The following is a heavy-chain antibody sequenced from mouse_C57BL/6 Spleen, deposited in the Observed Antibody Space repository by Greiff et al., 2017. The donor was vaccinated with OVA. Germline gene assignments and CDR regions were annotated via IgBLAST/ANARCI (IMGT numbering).Heavy chain of an antibody. V-gene: IGHV14-1*01. J-gene: IGHJ3*01. CDR3: LYYYGSSSWFAY. Sequence: VQLQQSGAELVRPGASVKLSCTASGFNIKDYYMHWVKQRPEQGLEWIGRIDPEDGDTEYAPKFQGKATMTADTSSNTAYLQLSSLTSEDTAVYYCLYYYGSSSWFAYWGQGTLVTVSA. CDR1: GFNIKDYY. CDR2: IDPEDGDT. D-gene: IGHD1-1*01.